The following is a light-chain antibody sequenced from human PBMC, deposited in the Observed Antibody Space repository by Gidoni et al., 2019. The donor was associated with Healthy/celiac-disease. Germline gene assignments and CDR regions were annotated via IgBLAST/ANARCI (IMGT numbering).Light chain of an antibody. CDR1: QSVSSY. CDR3: QQRSNWPLT. Sequence: VFTQPPATLSSSPGERATLSCRASQSVSSYLAWYQQKPGQAPRLLIYDAPNRATGIPARFSGSGSGTDFTLTISSLEPEDFAVYYCQQRSNWPLTFGGGTKVEIK. V-gene: IGKV3-11*01. CDR2: DAP. J-gene: IGKJ4*01.